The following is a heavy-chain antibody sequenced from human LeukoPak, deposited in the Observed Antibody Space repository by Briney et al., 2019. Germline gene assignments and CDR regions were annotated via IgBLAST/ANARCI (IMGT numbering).Heavy chain of an antibody. D-gene: IGHD2-2*01. CDR1: GGSFSGYY. V-gene: IGHV4-34*01. Sequence: TSETLSLTCAVYGGSFSGYYWSWIRQPPGKGLEWIGEINHSGSTNYNPSLKSRVTISVDASKNQFSLKLSSVTAADTAVYYCARGRVVVPAAIHPGWYFQHWGQGTLVTVSS. CDR2: INHSGST. CDR3: ARGRVVVPAAIHPGWYFQH. J-gene: IGHJ1*01.